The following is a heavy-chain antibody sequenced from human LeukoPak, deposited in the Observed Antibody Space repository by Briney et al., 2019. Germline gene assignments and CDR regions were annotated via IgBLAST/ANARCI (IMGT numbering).Heavy chain of an antibody. Sequence: GASVKVSCKASGYTFTSYYMHWVRQAPGQGLEWMGIINPSGGSTSSAQKFQGRVTMTRDTSTSTVYMELSSLRSEDTAVYYCARGDYYDSSGYYLPSGYFDYWGQGTLVTVSS. CDR2: INPSGGST. CDR3: ARGDYYDSSGYYLPSGYFDY. D-gene: IGHD3-22*01. J-gene: IGHJ4*02. V-gene: IGHV1-46*01. CDR1: GYTFTSYY.